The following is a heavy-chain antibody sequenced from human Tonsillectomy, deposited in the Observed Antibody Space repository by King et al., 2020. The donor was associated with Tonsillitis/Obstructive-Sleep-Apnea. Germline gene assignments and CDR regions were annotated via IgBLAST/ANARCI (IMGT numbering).Heavy chain of an antibody. D-gene: IGHD3-3*01. CDR2: INHSGST. V-gene: IGHV4-34*01. CDR3: ARGRITIFGVVINYYYGMDV. J-gene: IGHJ6*02. CDR1: GGSFSGYY. Sequence: VQIQQWGAGLLKPSETLSLTCAVYGGSFSGYYWSWIRQPPGKGLEWIGEINHSGSTNYNPSLKSRVTISVDTSKNQFSLKLSSVTAADTAVYYCARGRITIFGVVINYYYGMDVWGQGTTVTVSS.